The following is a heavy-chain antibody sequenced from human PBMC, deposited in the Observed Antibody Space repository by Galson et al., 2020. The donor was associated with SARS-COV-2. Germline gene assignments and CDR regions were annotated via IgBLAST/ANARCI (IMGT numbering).Heavy chain of an antibody. CDR2: IDPDSGGA. Sequence: ASVKVSCKASGYSFNDFYIHWVRQAPGQGLEWMGWIDPDSGGANHAQKFLGRFTMTRDTSISTVYMELSRLTSDDTAVYYCAKDANYYGSGSDLFDYWGQGTLVTVSS. CDR3: AKDANYYGSGSDLFDY. D-gene: IGHD3-10*01. V-gene: IGHV1-2*02. J-gene: IGHJ4*02. CDR1: GYSFNDFY.